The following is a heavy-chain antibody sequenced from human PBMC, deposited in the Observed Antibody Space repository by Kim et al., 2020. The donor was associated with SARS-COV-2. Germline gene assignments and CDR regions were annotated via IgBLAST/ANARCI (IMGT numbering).Heavy chain of an antibody. CDR2: IDGSDGTT. D-gene: IGHD2-21*01. Sequence: GGSLRLSCTTSGFTFFGHAMSWVRQAPGKGLEWVSSIDGSDGTTYYVDSVKGRFSISRDDSRNTPYLQMSALRADDTATYYCPKGGWGWIWDYWGQGTL. CDR1: GFTFFGHA. CDR3: PKGGWGWIWDY. V-gene: IGHV3-23*01. J-gene: IGHJ4*02.